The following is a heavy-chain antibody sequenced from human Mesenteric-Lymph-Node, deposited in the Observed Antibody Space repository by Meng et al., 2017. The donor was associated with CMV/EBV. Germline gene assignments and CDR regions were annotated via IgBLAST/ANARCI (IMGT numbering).Heavy chain of an antibody. Sequence: SGYTFNVYDIHWVRQAPGQGLEWMGWINPKSGDTNYAHNFQGRVTMTRDTSVGTFYMELTNLKSDDTALFYCARDLSGGYSDGPFDYWGQGTLVTVSS. D-gene: IGHD6-19*01. V-gene: IGHV1-2*02. CDR1: GYTFNVYD. J-gene: IGHJ4*02. CDR3: ARDLSGGYSDGPFDY. CDR2: INPKSGDT.